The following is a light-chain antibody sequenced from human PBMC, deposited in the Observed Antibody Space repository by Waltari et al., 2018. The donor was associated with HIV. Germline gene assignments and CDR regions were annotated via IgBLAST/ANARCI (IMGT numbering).Light chain of an antibody. J-gene: IGKJ1*01. CDR1: QGVSSY. Sequence: EIVLTQSPATLSLSPGERATLSCRASQGVSSYLAWYQQNPGQAPRLLIYDASNMATGIPARFSGSGSGTDFTLTISSLEPEDFAVYYCQQRSNWPSTFGQGTKVEIK. V-gene: IGKV3-11*01. CDR2: DAS. CDR3: QQRSNWPST.